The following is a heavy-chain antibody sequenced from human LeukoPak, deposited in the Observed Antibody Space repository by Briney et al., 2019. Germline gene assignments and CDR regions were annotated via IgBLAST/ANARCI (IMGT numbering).Heavy chain of an antibody. CDR1: GGSISSTNYY. D-gene: IGHD3-22*01. CDR3: STQYYDSSGYYLVH. Sequence: PSETLSLTCTVSGGSISSTNYYWDWIRQPPGKGLEWIGSIYYSGSTYYNPSLKSRLTISVDTSKNQFSLRLSSVTAADTAVCYCSTQYYDSSGYYLVHWGQGTLLTVSS. J-gene: IGHJ4*02. V-gene: IGHV4-39*01. CDR2: IYYSGST.